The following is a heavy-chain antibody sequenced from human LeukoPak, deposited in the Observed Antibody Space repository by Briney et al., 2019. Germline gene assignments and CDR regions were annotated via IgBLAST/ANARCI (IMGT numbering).Heavy chain of an antibody. Sequence: PSETLSLTCAVYGGSFSGYYWSWIRQPPGKGLEWIGEINHSGSTNYNPSLKSRVTISVDTSKNQFSLKLSSVTAADTAVYYCATGWGFISEHWFDPWGQGTLVTVSS. CDR2: INHSGST. V-gene: IGHV4-34*01. CDR1: GGSFSGYY. D-gene: IGHD6-19*01. J-gene: IGHJ5*02. CDR3: ATGWGFISEHWFDP.